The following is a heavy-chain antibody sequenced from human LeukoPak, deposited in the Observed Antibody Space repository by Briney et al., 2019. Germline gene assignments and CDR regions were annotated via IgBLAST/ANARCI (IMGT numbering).Heavy chain of an antibody. CDR3: ARWKYSGSYYGELYYYYMDV. CDR1: GNTFSSKA. V-gene: IGHV1-69*13. D-gene: IGHD1-26*01. Sequence: SVKVSCKASGNTFSSKAIIWVRQAPGQGLEWMGGIIPIFGTANYAQKFQGRVTITADESTSTAYMELSSLRSEDTAVYYCARWKYSGSYYGELYYYYMDVWGKGTTVTVSS. CDR2: IIPIFGTA. J-gene: IGHJ6*03.